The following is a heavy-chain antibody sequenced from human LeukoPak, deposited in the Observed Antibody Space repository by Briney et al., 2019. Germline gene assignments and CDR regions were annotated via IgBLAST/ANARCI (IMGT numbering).Heavy chain of an antibody. V-gene: IGHV5-51*01. CDR1: GYSFTTYW. Sequence: GESLKISCKGSGYSFTTYWIDWVRQMAGKGLEWMGIIYPGDSDTRYRPSFQGQVTISVDKSISTSYLQWSSLKASDTAMYYCASRGYYDSSGYHYYYMDVWGKGTTVTVSS. J-gene: IGHJ6*03. D-gene: IGHD3-22*01. CDR2: IYPGDSDT. CDR3: ASRGYYDSSGYHYYYMDV.